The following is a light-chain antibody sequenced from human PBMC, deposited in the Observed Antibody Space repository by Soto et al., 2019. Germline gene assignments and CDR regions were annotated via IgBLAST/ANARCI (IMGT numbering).Light chain of an antibody. CDR2: GVT. J-gene: IGLJ1*01. V-gene: IGLV2-11*01. CDR3: CSHGGRHSYV. Sequence: QSALTQPRSVSGSPGQSVTISCTGTSSDVGGYDYVSWYQQHPGKAPKLMIYGVTKRPSGVPDRFSGSKSGNTASLTISGLQAEDESDYYCCSHGGRHSYVFGTGTKVT. CDR1: SSDVGGYDY.